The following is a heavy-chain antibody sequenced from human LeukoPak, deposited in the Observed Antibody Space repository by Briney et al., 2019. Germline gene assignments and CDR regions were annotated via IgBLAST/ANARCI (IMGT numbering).Heavy chain of an antibody. CDR2: ISAYNGNT. D-gene: IGHD1-26*01. J-gene: IGHJ4*02. Sequence: ASVKVSCKASGYTFTSYGFSWVRQAPGQGLEWMGWISAYNGNTNYAQKLQGRVTLTTDTSTSTAYMELRSLISDDAAVYYCAREGATYYVFDYWGQGTLVTVSS. V-gene: IGHV1-18*01. CDR3: AREGATYYVFDY. CDR1: GYTFTSYG.